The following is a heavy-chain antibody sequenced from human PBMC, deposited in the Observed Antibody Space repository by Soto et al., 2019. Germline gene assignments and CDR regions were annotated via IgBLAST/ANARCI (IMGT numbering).Heavy chain of an antibody. V-gene: IGHV3-72*01. CDR1: GFTFSDHY. J-gene: IGHJ4*02. Sequence: GGSLSLSCAASGFTFSDHYMDWVRQAPGKGLEWVGRTRNKANSYTTEYAASVKGRFTISRDDSKNSLYLQMNSLKTEDTAVYYCASLGYSSGWHYFDYWGQGTLVTVSS. D-gene: IGHD6-19*01. CDR2: TRNKANSYTT. CDR3: ASLGYSSGWHYFDY.